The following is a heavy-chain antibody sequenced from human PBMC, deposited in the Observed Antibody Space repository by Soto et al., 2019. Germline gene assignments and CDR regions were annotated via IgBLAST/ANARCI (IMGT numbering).Heavy chain of an antibody. CDR1: GYTFINYA. CDR2: ISPRDGST. CDR3: ARGGGTLDY. V-gene: IGHV1-46*01. Sequence: QVQLVKSGAEVKKSGASVKVSCKASGYTFINYAMYWGRQAPGQGLEWMGIISPRDGSTTYALSFQGRVSMTRDTSTSTMYMELSNLGSEDTAVYYCARGGGTLDYWCQGTLVTVSS. J-gene: IGHJ4*02.